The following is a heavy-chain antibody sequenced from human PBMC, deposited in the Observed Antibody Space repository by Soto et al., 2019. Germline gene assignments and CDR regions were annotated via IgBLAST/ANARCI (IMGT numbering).Heavy chain of an antibody. J-gene: IGHJ4*02. CDR2: INQDGNED. CDR1: GFTFSSYW. V-gene: IGHV3-7*01. D-gene: IGHD1-1*01. CDR3: ARTGDGHHDFLDY. Sequence: SGGSLRLSCAASGFTFSSYWMSWVRQAPGKGLEWVANINQDGNEDNLLDSVKGRFTISRDNAKNSLFLQMNSLRVDDTAVYYCARTGDGHHDFLDYWGQGALVTVSS.